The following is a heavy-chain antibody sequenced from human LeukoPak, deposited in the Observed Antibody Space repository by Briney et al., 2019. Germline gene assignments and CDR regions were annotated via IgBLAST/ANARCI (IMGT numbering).Heavy chain of an antibody. CDR3: VRGTGY. V-gene: IGHV3-30*14. CDR1: GFTFSSYA. Sequence: PGGSLRLSCAASGFTFSSYAMHWVRQAPGKGLEWVAVISYDGSNKYYADSVKGRFTISRDNSKNTLYLQMSSLRPDDTAVYFCVRGTGYWGQGTLVTVSS. J-gene: IGHJ4*02. CDR2: ISYDGSNK.